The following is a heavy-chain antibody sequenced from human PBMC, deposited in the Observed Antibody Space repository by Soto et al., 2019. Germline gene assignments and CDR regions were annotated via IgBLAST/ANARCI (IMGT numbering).Heavy chain of an antibody. V-gene: IGHV3-7*03. CDR3: ARTRLRFLEWSKGIGWFDP. CDR1: GFTFSSYW. Sequence: EVQLVESGGGLVQPGGSLRLSCAASGFTFSSYWMSWVRQAPGKGLEWVANIKQDGSEKYDVDSVKGRFTISRDNAKNSLYLQMNSLRAEDTAVYYCARTRLRFLEWSKGIGWFDPWGQGTLVTVSS. J-gene: IGHJ5*02. CDR2: IKQDGSEK. D-gene: IGHD3-3*01.